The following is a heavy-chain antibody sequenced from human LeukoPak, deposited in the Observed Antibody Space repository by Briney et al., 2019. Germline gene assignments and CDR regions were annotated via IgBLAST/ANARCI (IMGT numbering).Heavy chain of an antibody. Sequence: GASLKVSCKASGYSFTSYYIHWVRQAPGQGFEWMGVINPSGGTTNYAQMLQGRVTMTTDTSTSTAYMELRSLRSDDTAVYYCARDRGRGYYGSGSYYRSPFDYWGQGTLVTVSS. CDR3: ARDRGRGYYGSGSYYRSPFDY. CDR2: INPSGGTT. D-gene: IGHD3-10*01. CDR1: GYSFTSYY. V-gene: IGHV1-46*01. J-gene: IGHJ4*02.